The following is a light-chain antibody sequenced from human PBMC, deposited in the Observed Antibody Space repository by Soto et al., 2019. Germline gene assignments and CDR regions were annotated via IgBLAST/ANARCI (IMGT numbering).Light chain of an antibody. Sequence: FTQSPATLSLSPGERVTITCRASQGISSSLAWYQQEPGQAHKLLIYEASNLQSGVPSRFSGRGSGTDVTLTISGLQPEDFATYYCQQLNSYPFTFGQGTRLEIK. CDR3: QQLNSYPFT. V-gene: IGKV1-9*01. CDR2: EAS. CDR1: QGISSS. J-gene: IGKJ5*01.